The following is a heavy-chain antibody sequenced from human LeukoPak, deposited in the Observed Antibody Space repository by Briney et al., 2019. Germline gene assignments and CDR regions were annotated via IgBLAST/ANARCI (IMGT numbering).Heavy chain of an antibody. Sequence: ASVKVSCKASGYTFTNYYVHWVRQAPGQGLEWMGIISLSGGSTKYAQRFQGRVSMTRDTSTTTVYMELNSLRSDDTALYYCTRRGMAPSDAFDNWGQGTMVTVSS. D-gene: IGHD2-8*01. J-gene: IGHJ3*02. CDR3: TRRGMAPSDAFDN. CDR1: GYTFTNYY. V-gene: IGHV1-46*03. CDR2: ISLSGGST.